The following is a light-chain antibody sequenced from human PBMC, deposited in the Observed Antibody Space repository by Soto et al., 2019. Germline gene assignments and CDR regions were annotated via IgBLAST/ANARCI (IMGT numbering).Light chain of an antibody. Sequence: EIVLTQSPGTLSLSPVERATLSCMASQSVSSSYLAWYQQKPGQAPRLLIYGASSRATGIPDRFSGSGSGTDFTLTISRLEPEDFAVYYCQQYGSSPFTFGGGTKVDIK. J-gene: IGKJ4*01. CDR1: QSVSSSY. V-gene: IGKV3-20*01. CDR3: QQYGSSPFT. CDR2: GAS.